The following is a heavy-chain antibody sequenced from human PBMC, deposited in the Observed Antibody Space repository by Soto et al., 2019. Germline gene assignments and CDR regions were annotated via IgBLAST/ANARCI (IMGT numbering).Heavy chain of an antibody. CDR2: IDPSDSQT. CDR3: ARLIYDPENATNFLYYFDS. CDR1: GYSSAAYW. D-gene: IGHD1-26*01. J-gene: IGHJ4*02. Sequence: PGESLKISCKGSGYSSAAYWITWERQKPGKGLEWMGRIDPSDSQTYYSPSFRGHVTISATKSITTVFLQWSSLRASDTALYYCARLIYDPENATNFLYYFDSWGEGTPVTVS. V-gene: IGHV5-10-1*01.